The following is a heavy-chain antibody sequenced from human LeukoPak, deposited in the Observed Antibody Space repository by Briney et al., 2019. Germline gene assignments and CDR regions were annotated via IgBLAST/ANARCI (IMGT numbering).Heavy chain of an antibody. CDR1: GFTFSSYS. J-gene: IGHJ4*02. V-gene: IGHV3-48*02. CDR2: ISRSGSTI. Sequence: GRSLRLSCAASGFTFSSYSMNWVRQAPGKGLEWVSYISRSGSTIYYADSVKGRFTISRDNAKNSLYLQMNSLRDEDTAVYYCARDTEHLYFVFDYWGQGTLVTVSS. CDR3: ARDTEHLYFVFDY. D-gene: IGHD2-2*02.